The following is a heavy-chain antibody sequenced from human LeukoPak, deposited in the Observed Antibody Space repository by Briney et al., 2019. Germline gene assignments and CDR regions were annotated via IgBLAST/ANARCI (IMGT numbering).Heavy chain of an antibody. V-gene: IGHV3-30*02. CDR2: IRYDGNNK. D-gene: IGHD5-12*01. J-gene: IGHJ4*02. Sequence: GGSLRLSCGASGFTFSNYGMLWVRQAPGKGLDWVAFIRYDGNNKLYADSVKGRFTISRDDSKNTLYLQMNNLRAEDTAVYYCAKDGAWLRFDDWGQGILVTVSS. CDR1: GFTFSNYG. CDR3: AKDGAWLRFDD.